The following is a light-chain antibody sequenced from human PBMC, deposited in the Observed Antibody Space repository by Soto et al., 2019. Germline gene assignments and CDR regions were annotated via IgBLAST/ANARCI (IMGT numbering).Light chain of an antibody. CDR3: QQYESLPLT. CDR2: DAS. J-gene: IGKJ5*01. V-gene: IGKV1-33*01. Sequence: DIKMTQSPSSLSASVGDRVTITCQASQDINKNLIWYQQKPGKAPKLLIYDASDLETGVPSRFSGSGSGTGFTFTISSLQPEDFATYYCQQYESLPLTFGQRTRLAI. CDR1: QDINKN.